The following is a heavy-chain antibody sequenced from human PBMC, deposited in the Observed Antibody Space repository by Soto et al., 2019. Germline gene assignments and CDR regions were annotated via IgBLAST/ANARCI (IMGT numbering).Heavy chain of an antibody. D-gene: IGHD3-10*01. CDR1: GYTFTRYD. J-gene: IGHJ6*03. Sequence: ASVKVSCKASGYTFTRYDINCVRQATGQGLEWMGWMNPNSGNTGYAQKFQGRVTMTRNTSISTAYMELSSLRSEDTAVYYCARGVPLVRGVPSEYYYYYYMDVWGKGTTVTVSS. CDR2: MNPNSGNT. CDR3: ARGVPLVRGVPSEYYYYYYMDV. V-gene: IGHV1-8*01.